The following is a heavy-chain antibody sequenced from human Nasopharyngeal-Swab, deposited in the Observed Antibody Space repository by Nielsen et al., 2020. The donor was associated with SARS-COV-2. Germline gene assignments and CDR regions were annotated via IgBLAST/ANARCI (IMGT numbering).Heavy chain of an antibody. V-gene: IGHV1-46*01. CDR1: GYTFTGYY. Sequence: ASVKVSCKASGYTFTGYYMHWVRQAPGQGLEWMGRINPSGGSTSYAQKFQGRVTMTRDTSTSTVYMELSSLRSEDTAVYYCARGFFGRLGELSFGYGDYGWFDPWGQGTLVTVSS. CDR3: ARGFFGRLGELSFGYGDYGWFDP. J-gene: IGHJ5*02. D-gene: IGHD3-16*02. CDR2: INPSGGST.